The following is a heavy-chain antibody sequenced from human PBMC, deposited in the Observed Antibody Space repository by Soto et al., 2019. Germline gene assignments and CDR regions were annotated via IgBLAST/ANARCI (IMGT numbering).Heavy chain of an antibody. CDR2: VYYSGST. CDR3: ARGYCINGVCYTLSAFDI. V-gene: IGHV4-59*01. J-gene: IGHJ3*02. D-gene: IGHD2-8*01. Sequence: PSETLSLTCSVSGGSISSFYWSWIRQPPGKGLEWIGYVYYSGSTNCNPSLKSRVTISVDTSKNQFSLKLSSVTAADTAVYYCARGYCINGVCYTLSAFDIWGQGTMVTVSS. CDR1: GGSISSFY.